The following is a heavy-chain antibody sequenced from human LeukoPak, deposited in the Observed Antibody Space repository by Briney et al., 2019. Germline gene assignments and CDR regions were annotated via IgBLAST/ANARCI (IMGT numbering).Heavy chain of an antibody. D-gene: IGHD3-22*01. Sequence: GGSLRLSCAASGFTFSTFAMHWVRQAPHKGLEWVAVVWFDGSNKYYADSVKGRFSISRDNSKNTLSLQMHSLRADDTAVYYCAKSEFDYYDSSGPPDSWGQGTLVTVSS. CDR3: AKSEFDYYDSSGPPDS. J-gene: IGHJ5*01. V-gene: IGHV3-33*06. CDR2: VWFDGSNK. CDR1: GFTFSTFA.